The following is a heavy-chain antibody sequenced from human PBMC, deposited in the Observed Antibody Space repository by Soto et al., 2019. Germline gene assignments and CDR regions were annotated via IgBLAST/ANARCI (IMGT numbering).Heavy chain of an antibody. J-gene: IGHJ4*02. CDR1: TDSSSFTNSY. CDR3: ARHRIEVVWRGFDF. D-gene: IGHD3-10*01. V-gene: IGHV4-39*01. CDR2: SSDNGGT. Sequence: TLSLTCTVSTDSSSFTNSYWGWIRQPPGKGLQWIGRSSDNGGTFYNPSLKGRVVISFDTSKKQSSLQVTSVTAADTAVYFCARHRIEVVWRGFDFWGQGSPVTVSS.